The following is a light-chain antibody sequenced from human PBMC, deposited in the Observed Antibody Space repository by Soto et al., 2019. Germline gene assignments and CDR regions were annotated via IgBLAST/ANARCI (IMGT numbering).Light chain of an antibody. CDR3: QQRVNWPPT. V-gene: IGKV3-11*01. CDR2: DAS. CDR1: QSVSDY. J-gene: IGKJ4*01. Sequence: ETVLTQSPASLSLSPGDRATLSCRAGQSVSDYVAWYQQKPGLSPRLLFFDASSRATGVPARFSAGGSGTDFTLIISSLEPEDFAVYYCQQRVNWPPTFGGGTKVDIK.